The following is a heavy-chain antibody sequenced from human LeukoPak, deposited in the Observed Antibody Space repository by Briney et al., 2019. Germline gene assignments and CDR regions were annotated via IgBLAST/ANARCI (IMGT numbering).Heavy chain of an antibody. CDR3: ARVRLGDHYYFDY. J-gene: IGHJ4*02. CDR2: IYSGGST. D-gene: IGHD2-21*01. V-gene: IGHV3-66*01. CDR1: GFTVSSNY. Sequence: GGSLRLSGAASGFTVSSNYMSWVRQAPGKGLEWVSVIYSGGSTYYADSVKGRFTISRDNSKNTLYLQMNSLRAEDTAVYYCARVRLGDHYYFDYWGQGTLVTVSS.